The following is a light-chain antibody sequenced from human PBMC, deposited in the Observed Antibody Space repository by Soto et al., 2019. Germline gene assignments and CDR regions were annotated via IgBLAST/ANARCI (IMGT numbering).Light chain of an antibody. J-gene: IGKJ1*01. CDR3: QQYNNWPPWT. CDR2: HAS. CDR1: QSVSTK. Sequence: EFVLTQSPGTLSLSPGERATLSCRASQSVSTKLAWYQQKPGQAPRLLIYHASIRAAGIPARFSGSGSGTEFTLTISSLQSEDFAVYHCQQYNNWPPWTFGQGTKVDIK. V-gene: IGKV3D-15*01.